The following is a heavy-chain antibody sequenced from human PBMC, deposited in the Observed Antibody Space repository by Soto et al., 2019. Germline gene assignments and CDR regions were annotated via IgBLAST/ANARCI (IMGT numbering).Heavy chain of an antibody. Sequence: PSETLSLTCSGSGAALNSGNYYWSWIRQVPGKGLEWIGHIYVTGAVDYNQSLRDRITISQDTSERQFSLNLRLVTAADTAVYYCARLGISTNSCKWFEPWGQGTLVVFCS. CDR3: ARLGISTNSCKWFEP. CDR1: GAALNSGNYY. V-gene: IGHV4-31*02. CDR2: IYVTGAV. D-gene: IGHD2-15*01. J-gene: IGHJ5*02.